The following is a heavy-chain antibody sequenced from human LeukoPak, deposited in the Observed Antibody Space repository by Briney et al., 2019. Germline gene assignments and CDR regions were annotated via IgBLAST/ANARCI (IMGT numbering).Heavy chain of an antibody. CDR3: ARVMYGLQLPGAFDI. CDR1: GGSFSRYH. CDR2: IYTSGST. D-gene: IGHD5-24*01. J-gene: IGHJ3*02. Sequence: SETLSLTCTVSGGSFSRYHWSWIRQPAGKGLEWIGRIYTSGSTNHNPSLKSRVTMSVDTSKNQFSLKLSSVTAADTAVYYCARVMYGLQLPGAFDIWGQGTMVTVSS. V-gene: IGHV4-4*07.